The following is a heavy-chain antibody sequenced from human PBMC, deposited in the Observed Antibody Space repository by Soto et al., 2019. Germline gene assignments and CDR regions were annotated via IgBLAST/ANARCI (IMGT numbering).Heavy chain of an antibody. D-gene: IGHD4-17*01. CDR3: ARDGKDYVLDY. V-gene: IGHV3-21*01. J-gene: IGHJ4*02. CDR2: ISSSSSYI. CDR1: GFTFSSNS. Sequence: EVQLVESGGGLVKPGGSLRLSCAASGFTFSSNSMNWVRQAPRKGLEWVSTISSSSSYIYYADSVKGRFTISRDNAKNSLYLQMNSLRADDTAVYYCARDGKDYVLDYWGQGTLVTVSS.